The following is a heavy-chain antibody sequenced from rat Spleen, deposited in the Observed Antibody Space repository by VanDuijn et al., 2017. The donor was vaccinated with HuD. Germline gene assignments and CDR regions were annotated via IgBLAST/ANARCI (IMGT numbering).Heavy chain of an antibody. CDR2: IWNTGGK. Sequence: QVQLKESGPGLVQPSQTLSLTCTVVGFSLTNYNVHWARQPPGKGLEWMGEIWNTGGKRYNLPLKSRLNFSKDTSKSHVFLKMNSLQTDDTGTYYCTRDHMMVVIRDWGQGVMVTVSS. V-gene: IGHV2-41*01. CDR3: TRDHMMVVIRD. J-gene: IGHJ2*01. CDR1: GFSLTNYN. D-gene: IGHD1-12*02.